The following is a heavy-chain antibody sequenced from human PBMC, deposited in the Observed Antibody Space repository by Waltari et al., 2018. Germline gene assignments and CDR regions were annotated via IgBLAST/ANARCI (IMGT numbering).Heavy chain of an antibody. J-gene: IGHJ4*02. Sequence: EVHLVESGGDLVQPGGSLRLSCAASGFTFSGYWLYWVRQVPGEGPVHVSRIDGNGGDTNYGDSVKGRFTISRDNAQNTVNLQMNSLTAEDTAVYYCARGWLMRGFTDIYLDNWGQGTLVTVSS. CDR3: ARGWLMRGFTDIYLDN. CDR1: GFTFSGYW. D-gene: IGHD5-12*01. V-gene: IGHV3-74*01. CDR2: IDGNGGDT.